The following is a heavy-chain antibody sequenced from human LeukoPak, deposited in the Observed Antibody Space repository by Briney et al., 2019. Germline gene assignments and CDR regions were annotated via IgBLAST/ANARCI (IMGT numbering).Heavy chain of an antibody. Sequence: SETLSLTCTVSGGSISSYYWSWIRQPPGKGLEWIGYIYYSGSTNYNPSLKSRVTISVDTSKNQFSLKLSSGTAADTAVYYCARGYGSGSYYTNWFDPWGQGTLVTVSS. CDR3: ARGYGSGSYYTNWFDP. D-gene: IGHD3-10*01. CDR2: IYYSGST. V-gene: IGHV4-59*08. J-gene: IGHJ5*02. CDR1: GGSISSYY.